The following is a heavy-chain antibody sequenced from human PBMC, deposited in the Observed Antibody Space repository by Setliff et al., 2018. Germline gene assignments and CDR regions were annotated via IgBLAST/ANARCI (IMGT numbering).Heavy chain of an antibody. J-gene: IGHJ4*02. CDR1: GFTFRSAY. Sequence: PSETLSLSCAASGFTFRSAYMSWIRQPPGKGLELIGYVYYSGTTNYDPSLKSRVTISVDTSKNQFSLKLSSVTAADTAIYYCARGGTYRYFDYWGQGTLVTVSS. V-gene: IGHV4-59*01. CDR2: VYYSGTT. CDR3: ARGGTYRYFDY.